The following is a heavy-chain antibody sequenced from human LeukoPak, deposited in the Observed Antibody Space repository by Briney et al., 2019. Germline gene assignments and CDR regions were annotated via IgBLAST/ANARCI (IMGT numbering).Heavy chain of an antibody. D-gene: IGHD5-24*01. V-gene: IGHV3-23*01. CDR3: AKGLRWLQPYFDY. Sequence: GGSLRLSCAASGFTFSSYWMHWVRQAPGKGLEWVSAINDSGGSTYYADSVKGRFTISRDNSKNTLYLQMNSLRAEDTAVYYCAKGLRWLQPYFDYWGQGTLVTVPS. CDR2: INDSGGST. CDR1: GFTFSSYW. J-gene: IGHJ4*02.